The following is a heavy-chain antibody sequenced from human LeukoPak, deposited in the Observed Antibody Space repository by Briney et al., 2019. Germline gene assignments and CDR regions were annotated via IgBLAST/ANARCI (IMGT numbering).Heavy chain of an antibody. V-gene: IGHV3-21*01. CDR3: ARAPYSTADY. D-gene: IGHD6-13*01. CDR2: ISSSSSYI. CDR1: GFTFSDNS. J-gene: IGHJ4*02. Sequence: GGSLRLSCAASGFTFSDNSMNWVRQAPGKGLEWVSSISSSSSYIYYADSVKGRFTISRDNAKNSLYLQMNSLRAEDTAVYYCARAPYSTADYWGQGTLVTVSS.